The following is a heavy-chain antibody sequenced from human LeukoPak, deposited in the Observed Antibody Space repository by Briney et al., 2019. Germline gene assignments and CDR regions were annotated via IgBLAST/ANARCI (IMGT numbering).Heavy chain of an antibody. CDR3: AKDLSGLVIIVLDY. V-gene: IGHV3-23*01. J-gene: IGHJ4*02. CDR2: ISGSGGST. D-gene: IGHD3/OR15-3a*01. Sequence: GGSLRLSCAASGFTFSSYAMSWVRQAPGKGLEWVSAISGSGGSTYYADSVKGRFTISRDNSKNTLYLQMNSLRAGDTAVYYCAKDLSGLVIIVLDYWGQGTLVTVSS. CDR1: GFTFSSYA.